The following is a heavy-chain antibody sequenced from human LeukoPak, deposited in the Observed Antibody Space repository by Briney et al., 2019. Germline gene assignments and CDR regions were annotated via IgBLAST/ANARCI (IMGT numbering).Heavy chain of an antibody. J-gene: IGHJ4*02. V-gene: IGHV3-23*01. CDR3: AQGGFSAYNRRFDF. D-gene: IGHD1-1*01. CDR2: ISGSGGST. Sequence: PGGTLRLSCAASGFTFTSYVMNWVRQAPGKGLEWVSAISGSGGSTNYADSVKGRFTISRDNSKNTLYLQMNSLRADDTAVYYCAQGGFSAYNRRFDFWGQGTVVTVSS. CDR1: GFTFTSYV.